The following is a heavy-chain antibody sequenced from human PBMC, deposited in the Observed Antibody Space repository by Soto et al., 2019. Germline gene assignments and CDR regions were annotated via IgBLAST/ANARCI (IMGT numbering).Heavy chain of an antibody. CDR3: ARDLEVVAAAGGYYYYGMDV. D-gene: IGHD6-13*01. V-gene: IGHV1-69*01. J-gene: IGHJ6*02. Sequence: QVQLVQSGAEVKKPGSSVKVSCKASGGTFSSYAISWVRQAPGQGLEWMEGIIPIFGTANYAQKFQGRVTITADESTSTAYMELSSLRSEDTAVYYCARDLEVVAAAGGYYYYGMDVWGQGTTVTVSS. CDR2: IIPIFGTA. CDR1: GGTFSSYA.